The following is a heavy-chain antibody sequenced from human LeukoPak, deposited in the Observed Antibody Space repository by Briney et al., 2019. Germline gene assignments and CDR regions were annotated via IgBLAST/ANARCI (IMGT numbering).Heavy chain of an antibody. D-gene: IGHD4-17*01. V-gene: IGHV4-59*11. CDR2: IYYSGST. CDR3: ARANYGGYPI. J-gene: IGHJ4*02. Sequence: SETLSLTCTVSGGSISSHYWSWIRQPPGKGLEWIGYIYYSGSTNYNPSLKSRVTISVDTSKNQFSLKLSSVTAADTAVYYCARANYGGYPIWGQGTLSPSPQ. CDR1: GGSISSHY.